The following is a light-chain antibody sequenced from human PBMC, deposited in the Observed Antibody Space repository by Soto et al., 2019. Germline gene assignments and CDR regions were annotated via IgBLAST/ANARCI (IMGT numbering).Light chain of an antibody. CDR1: SIAVRVLNY. J-gene: IGLJ1*01. V-gene: IGLV2-14*01. Sequence: QSALTPLASVSGYPGHSINIAFSGTSIAVRVLNYVSWYQHHPGKAPKLLIYDVTNRPSGVSDRFSGSKSGNTASLTISALPAEDEADYYCSSYSTTRILLVFGTETKITIL. CDR3: SSYSTTRILLV. CDR2: DVT.